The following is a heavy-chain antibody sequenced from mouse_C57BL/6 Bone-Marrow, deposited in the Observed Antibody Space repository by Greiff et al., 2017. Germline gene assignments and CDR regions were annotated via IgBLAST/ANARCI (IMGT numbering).Heavy chain of an antibody. V-gene: IGHV14-4*01. J-gene: IGHJ4*01. CDR2: MAPENGDT. Sequence: EVQLQQPGAELVRPGASVKLSCTASGFNIKDDYMHWVKQRPEQGLEWIGWMAPENGDTESASKFQGKATITADTSSNTSYVQLNSLTSEYTAVYYSTTSIITAVEMDYWGQGTSLTDSS. CDR1: GFNIKDDY. CDR3: TTSIITAVEMDY. D-gene: IGHD1-1*01.